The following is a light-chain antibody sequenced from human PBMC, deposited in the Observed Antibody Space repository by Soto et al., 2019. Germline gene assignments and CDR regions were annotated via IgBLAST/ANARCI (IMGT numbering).Light chain of an antibody. V-gene: IGKV3-20*01. J-gene: IGKJ1*01. Sequence: ENVLKLSPGTLSLSPGERATLSCRASQSVSSSYLAWYQQKPGQAPRLLIYGASSRATGMPDRFSGSGSGTDFTLTISRLEPEDFAVYYCQQYGSSPWTFCQGTNVDIK. CDR3: QQYGSSPWT. CDR1: QSVSSSY. CDR2: GAS.